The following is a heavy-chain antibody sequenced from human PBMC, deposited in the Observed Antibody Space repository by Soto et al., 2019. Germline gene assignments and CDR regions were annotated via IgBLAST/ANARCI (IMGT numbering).Heavy chain of an antibody. J-gene: IGHJ4*02. CDR2: IWHDGSNN. V-gene: IGHV3-33*01. D-gene: IGHD5-18*01. CDR3: ARDRHTAIDPFAY. Sequence: PGGXLRLSWAAAAFTCSSYGMHCVRQAPGKGLEWVALIWHDGSNNYYADSVKGRFPISRDNSTNTLYLQMNRLRAEDTAVYYCARDRHTAIDPFAYWGQGT. CDR1: AFTCSSYG.